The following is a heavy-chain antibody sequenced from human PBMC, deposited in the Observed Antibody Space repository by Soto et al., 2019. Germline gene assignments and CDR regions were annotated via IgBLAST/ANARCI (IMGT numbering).Heavy chain of an antibody. CDR3: ASKAACGGDCYAFDS. CDR1: GGIFSSNT. J-gene: IGHJ4*02. CDR2: IIPLFGTA. D-gene: IGHD2-21*02. Sequence: QVYMVQSGAEVKKPGSSVKISCKASGGIFSSNTINWVRQAAGQGLEWMGGIIPLFGTANYAEKFQGRVTITADKATKTDYMELTNLRSEDTAVYYCASKAACGGDCYAFDSWGQGTLVTVSS. V-gene: IGHV1-69*06.